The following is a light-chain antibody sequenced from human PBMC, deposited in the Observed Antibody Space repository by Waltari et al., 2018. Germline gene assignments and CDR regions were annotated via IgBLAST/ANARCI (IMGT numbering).Light chain of an antibody. CDR2: DVN. Sequence: QSALTQPASMSGSPGQSITIPCTGTNRDIGAFYYVSWYQQHPGKAPRLIIYDVNNRPSGISNRFSGSQSGNTASLTISGLQAEDEADYYCNSYTTSNTYVFGGGTKVTVL. V-gene: IGLV2-14*03. CDR3: NSYTTSNTYV. J-gene: IGLJ1*01. CDR1: NRDIGAFYY.